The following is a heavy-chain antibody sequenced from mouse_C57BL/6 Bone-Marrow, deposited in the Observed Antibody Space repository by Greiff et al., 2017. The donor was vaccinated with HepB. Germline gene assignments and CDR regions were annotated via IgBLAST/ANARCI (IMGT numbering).Heavy chain of an antibody. V-gene: IGHV1-62-2*01. Sequence: QVHVKQSGAELVKPGASVKLSCKASGYTFTEYTIHWVKQRSGQGLEWIGWFYPGSGSIKYNEKFKDKATLTADKSSSTVYMELSRLTSEDSAVYFCARHEDEGELGDWYFDVWGTGTTVTVSS. D-gene: IGHD4-1*01. CDR2: FYPGSGSI. CDR3: ARHEDEGELGDWYFDV. J-gene: IGHJ1*03. CDR1: GYTFTEYT.